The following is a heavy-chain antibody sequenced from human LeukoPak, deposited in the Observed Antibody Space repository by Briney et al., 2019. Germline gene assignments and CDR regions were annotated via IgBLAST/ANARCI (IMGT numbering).Heavy chain of an antibody. CDR1: GSSLCTSGMC. V-gene: IGHV2-70*01. J-gene: IGHJ4*02. CDR3: ARINGDSSGYYDFDY. D-gene: IGHD3-22*01. Sequence: RESGPALVKPTQTLTLTCTFSGSSLCTSGMCVSWIRQPPGKALEWLALIDWDDDKYYSTSLKTRLTISKDTSKNQVVLTVTNMDPVDTATYYCARINGDSSGYYDFDYWGQGTLVTVSS. CDR2: IDWDDDK.